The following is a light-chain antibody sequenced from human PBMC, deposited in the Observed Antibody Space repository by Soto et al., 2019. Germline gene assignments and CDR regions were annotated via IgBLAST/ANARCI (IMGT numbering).Light chain of an antibody. J-gene: IGLJ2*01. V-gene: IGLV1-40*01. CDR3: VSYDNSLSGVV. CDR2: AKT. CDR1: SSNIGAGYD. Sequence: QSVLAQPPSVSGAPGQRVTISCTGSSSNIGAGYDVHWYQQFPGTAPKLLIYAKTNRPSGVPDRFSGSWSGTAASLAITGLRAEDEADYYCVSYDNSLSGVVFGGGTKLTVL.